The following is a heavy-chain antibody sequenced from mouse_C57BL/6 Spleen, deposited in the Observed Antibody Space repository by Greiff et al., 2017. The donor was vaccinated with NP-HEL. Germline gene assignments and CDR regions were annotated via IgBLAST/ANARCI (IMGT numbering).Heavy chain of an antibody. CDR2: IYPRSGNT. Sequence: VKVVESGAELARPGASVKLSCKASGYTFTSYGISWVKQRTGQGLEWIGEIYPRSGNTYYNEKFKGKATLTADKSSSTAYMELRSLTSEDSAVYFCARGITTVVAPFDYWGQGTTLTVSS. V-gene: IGHV1-81*01. CDR3: ARGITTVVAPFDY. CDR1: GYTFTSYG. J-gene: IGHJ2*01. D-gene: IGHD1-1*01.